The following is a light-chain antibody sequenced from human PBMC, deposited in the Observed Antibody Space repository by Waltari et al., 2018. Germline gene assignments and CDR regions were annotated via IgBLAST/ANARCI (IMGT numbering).Light chain of an antibody. CDR2: WAS. J-gene: IGKJ2*02. CDR1: QSVLYSPNNKNY. V-gene: IGKV4-1*01. Sequence: DIVMTQSPDSLAVSLGERAPINCKSRQSVLYSPNNKNYLAWFQQKPGQPPKLLIYWASTRESGVPDRFSGSGSVTDFTLTISSLQAEDVAIYYCQQYATTPRTFGQGTKLEIK. CDR3: QQYATTPRT.